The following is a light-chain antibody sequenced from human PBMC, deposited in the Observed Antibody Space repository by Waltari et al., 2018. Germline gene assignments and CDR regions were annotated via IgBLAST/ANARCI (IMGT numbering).Light chain of an antibody. CDR1: QSVSRT. CDR3: QHYVRLPAT. CDR2: AAS. J-gene: IGKJ1*01. Sequence: ERATRSCRASQSVSRTLAWYQQKPGQAPSLLIYAASTRATGIPDRFSGSGSGTDFSLTISRLEPEDFAVYYCQHYVRLPATFGQGTKVEIK. V-gene: IGKV3-20*01.